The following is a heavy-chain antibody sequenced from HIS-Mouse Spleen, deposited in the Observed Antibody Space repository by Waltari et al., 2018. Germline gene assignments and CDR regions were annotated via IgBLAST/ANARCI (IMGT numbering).Heavy chain of an antibody. Sequence: QLQLQASGPGLVKTSETLSLPCTVSGGSISSSSFYWGWIRQPPGKGLEWIGSIHYSGSTYYNPSLKVRVTRSVDTSKNQFSRKLSSVTAADTAVYYCAREIPYSSSWYDWYFDLWGRGTLVTGSS. CDR1: GGSISSSSFY. V-gene: IGHV4-39*07. J-gene: IGHJ2*01. CDR2: IHYSGST. D-gene: IGHD6-13*01. CDR3: AREIPYSSSWYDWYFDL.